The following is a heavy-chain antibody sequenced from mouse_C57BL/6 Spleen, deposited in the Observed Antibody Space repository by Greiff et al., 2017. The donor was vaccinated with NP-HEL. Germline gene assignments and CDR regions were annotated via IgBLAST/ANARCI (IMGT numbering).Heavy chain of an antibody. Sequence: QVQLQQSGAELVRPGTSVKVSCKASGYAFTNYLIEWVKQRPGQGLEWIGVINPGSGGTNYNEKFKGKATLTADKSSSTAYMQLSSLTSEDSAVYCCARSFHYYGTLFDYWGQGTTLTVSS. CDR3: ARSFHYYGTLFDY. J-gene: IGHJ2*01. V-gene: IGHV1-54*01. CDR1: GYAFTNYL. CDR2: INPGSGGT. D-gene: IGHD1-1*01.